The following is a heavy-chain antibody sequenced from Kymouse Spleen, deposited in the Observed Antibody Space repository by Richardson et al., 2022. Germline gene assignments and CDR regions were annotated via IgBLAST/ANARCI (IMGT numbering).Heavy chain of an antibody. D-gene: IGHD3-10*01. CDR2: ISSSSSYI. Sequence: EVQLVESGGGLVKPGGSLRLSCAASGFTFSSYSMNWVRQAPGKGLEWVSSISSSSSYIYYADSVKGRFTISRDNAKNSLYLQMNSLRAEDTAVYYCARDGEVRGVIIRDYYYGMDVWGQGTTVTVSS. CDR1: GFTFSSYS. CDR3: ARDGEVRGVIIRDYYYGMDV. V-gene: IGHV3-21*03. J-gene: IGHJ6*02.